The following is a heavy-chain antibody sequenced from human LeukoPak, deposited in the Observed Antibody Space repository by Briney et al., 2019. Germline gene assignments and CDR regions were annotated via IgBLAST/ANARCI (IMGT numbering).Heavy chain of an antibody. J-gene: IGHJ4*02. CDR3: AREGRYYYDSSGYYFPYFDY. CDR1: GFTFSSYA. Sequence: GGSLRLSCAASGFTFSSYAMSWVRQAPGKGLEWVSAISGSGGSTYYADSVKGRFTISRDNSKNTLYLQMNSLRAEDTAVYYCAREGRYYYDSSGYYFPYFDYWGQGTLVTVSS. D-gene: IGHD3-22*01. V-gene: IGHV3-23*01. CDR2: ISGSGGST.